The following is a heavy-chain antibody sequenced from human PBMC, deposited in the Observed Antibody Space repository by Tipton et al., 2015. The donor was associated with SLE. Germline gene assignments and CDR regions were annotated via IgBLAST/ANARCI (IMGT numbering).Heavy chain of an antibody. CDR3: ARGFLGMKAAQYYFDY. D-gene: IGHD6-25*01. V-gene: IGHV3-11*04. CDR1: GFMFSDYY. J-gene: IGHJ4*02. CDR2: IDSTGNII. Sequence: SLRLSCAASGFMFSDYYMSWIRQAPGKGLEWISDIDSTGNIIHYADSMKGRFTISRDNAKDSLYLQMNSLRAEDTAVYYCARGFLGMKAAQYYFDYWGQGTLVTVSS.